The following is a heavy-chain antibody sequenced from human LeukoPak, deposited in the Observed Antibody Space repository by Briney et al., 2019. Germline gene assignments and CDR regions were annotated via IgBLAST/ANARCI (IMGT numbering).Heavy chain of an antibody. J-gene: IGHJ4*02. V-gene: IGHV3-48*03. CDR2: ISTTGSTT. CDR3: AKSDPYGDSLIEI. D-gene: IGHD4-17*01. CDR1: GFTFSGYA. Sequence: GGSLRLSCAASGFTFSGYAMNWVRQAPGKGLEWLSYISTTGSTTYYADSVKGRFTTSRDNAKNSLYLQMNSLRAEDTAVYYCAKSDPYGDSLIEIWGQGALVTVSS.